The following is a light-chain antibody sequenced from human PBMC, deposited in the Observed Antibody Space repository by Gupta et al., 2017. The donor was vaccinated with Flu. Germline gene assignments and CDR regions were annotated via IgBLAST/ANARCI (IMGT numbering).Light chain of an antibody. CDR3: QRGYSPWT. CDR2: GGS. Sequence: DIQLTQPPSSLSASVGDRVSITCRASQTIGNLVNWYQQKPGKAPKVLIYGGSSLESGVPSRFSGSGSGTHFTLTINSLQPEDFATYYWQRGYSPWTCGQGTKV. CDR1: QTIGNL. J-gene: IGKJ1*01. V-gene: IGKV1-39*01.